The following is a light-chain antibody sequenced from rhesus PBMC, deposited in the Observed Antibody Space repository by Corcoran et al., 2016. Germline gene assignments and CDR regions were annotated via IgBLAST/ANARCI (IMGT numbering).Light chain of an antibody. Sequence: DIQMSQSPSSLSASVGDRVTITCRASQGISSYLNWYQQKPGKAPKLLIYYANSLASGVASMFSGSGSGTDYTLPISSLQPEDFATYYCQQGYSTPYSFGQGTKVEIK. CDR2: YAN. CDR1: QGISSY. V-gene: IGKV1-32*03. J-gene: IGKJ2*01. CDR3: QQGYSTPYS.